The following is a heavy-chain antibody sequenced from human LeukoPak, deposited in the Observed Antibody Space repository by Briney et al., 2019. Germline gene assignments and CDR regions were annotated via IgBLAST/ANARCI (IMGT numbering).Heavy chain of an antibody. Sequence: GGSLRLSCAASGFTFSSYWMHWVRQAPGKGLVWVSRINHDGSATNYADSVKGRFTISRDNAKNTLYLQMNSLRAEDTALYYCARGRSYYDSSGYWSFQYWGQGTLVTVSS. CDR2: INHDGSAT. D-gene: IGHD3-22*01. J-gene: IGHJ1*01. V-gene: IGHV3-74*01. CDR3: ARGRSYYDSSGYWSFQY. CDR1: GFTFSSYW.